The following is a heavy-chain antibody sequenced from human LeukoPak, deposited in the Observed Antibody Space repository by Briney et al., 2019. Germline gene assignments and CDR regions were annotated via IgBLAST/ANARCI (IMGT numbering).Heavy chain of an antibody. J-gene: IGHJ4*02. CDR1: GFTFSSYG. CDR2: ISYDGSNK. CDR3: AKVRSGFGELLSSFDY. Sequence: PGGSLRLSCAASGFTFSSYGMHWVRQAPGKGLEWVAVISYDGSNKYYADSVKGRFTISRDNSKNTLYLQMNSLRAEDTAVYYCAKVRSGFGELLSSFDYWGQGTLVTVSS. V-gene: IGHV3-30*18. D-gene: IGHD3-10*01.